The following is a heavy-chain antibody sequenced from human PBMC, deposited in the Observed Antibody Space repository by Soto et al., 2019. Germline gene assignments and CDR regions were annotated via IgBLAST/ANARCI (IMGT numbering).Heavy chain of an antibody. CDR1: GYTFTSYA. D-gene: IGHD2-15*01. Sequence: ASVKVSCKASGYTFTSYAMHWVRQAPGQRLEWMGWINAGNGNTKYSQKFQGRVTITRDTSASTAYMELSSLRSEDTAVYYCARVVVVAATTWFDPWGQGTLVTVSS. V-gene: IGHV1-3*01. J-gene: IGHJ5*02. CDR2: INAGNGNT. CDR3: ARVVVVAATTWFDP.